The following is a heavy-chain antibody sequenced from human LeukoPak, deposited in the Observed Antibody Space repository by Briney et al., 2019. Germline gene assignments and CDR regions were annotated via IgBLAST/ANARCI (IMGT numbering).Heavy chain of an antibody. Sequence: PGGPLRLSCATSGLKYVDYGLSWVRRAPGKGLEWRCALNYNGAITDYADSVKGRFTISRDNAKNSLYLRMDSLRAEDTALYYCARDRLGPSFSVSHFDLWGQGTLVSVSS. D-gene: IGHD3-3*02. CDR2: LNYNGAIT. CDR3: ARDRLGPSFSVSHFDL. CDR1: GLKYVDYG. V-gene: IGHV3-20*04. J-gene: IGHJ4*02.